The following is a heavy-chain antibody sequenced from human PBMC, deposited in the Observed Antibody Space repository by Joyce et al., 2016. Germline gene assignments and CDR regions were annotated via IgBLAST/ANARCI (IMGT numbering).Heavy chain of an antibody. D-gene: IGHD3-3*01. CDR2: SSGYNGNR. V-gene: IGHV1-18*01. Sequence: QAQLVQSGAEVKKPGASVTVSCRASAYNFNTYGISWVRQATGQGLEWMGWSSGYNGNREYAERFQDRVTMTTDTSTNTAYMELRNLRSDDTAMYYWAREPSSVGLADNNWFDPWGQGTLVTVSS. J-gene: IGHJ5*02. CDR1: AYNFNTYG. CDR3: AREPSSVGLADNNWFDP.